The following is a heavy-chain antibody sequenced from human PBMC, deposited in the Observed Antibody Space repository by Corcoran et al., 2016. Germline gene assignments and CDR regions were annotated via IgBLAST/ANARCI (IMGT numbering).Heavy chain of an antibody. D-gene: IGHD2-2*03. Sequence: QVQLQESGPGLVKPSETLSLTCTVSGGSVSSGRYYWSWIRQPPGKGLEWIGYINYSGSTNYNPSLKSRVTISVDTSKNQLSLKLNSVTAADTAVYYCARDGSGYCSTTSCWFDYWGQGTLVTVSS. CDR2: INYSGST. V-gene: IGHV4-61*01. CDR1: GGSVSSGRYY. CDR3: ARDGSGYCSTTSCWFDY. J-gene: IGHJ4*02.